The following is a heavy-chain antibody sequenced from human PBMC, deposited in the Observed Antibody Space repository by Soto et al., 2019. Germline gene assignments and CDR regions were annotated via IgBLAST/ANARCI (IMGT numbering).Heavy chain of an antibody. Sequence: QLQLQESGSGLVKPSQTLSLTCAVSGGSISSGGYSWSWIRQPPGKGLEWIGYIYHSGSTYYNPSHKSRGTISVDRSKNQFSRKLSSVTAADPAVYYCARGGGYTFDYWGQGTLVTVSS. CDR2: IYHSGST. CDR3: ARGGGYTFDY. V-gene: IGHV4-30-2*01. J-gene: IGHJ4*02. CDR1: GGSISSGGYS. D-gene: IGHD3-16*01.